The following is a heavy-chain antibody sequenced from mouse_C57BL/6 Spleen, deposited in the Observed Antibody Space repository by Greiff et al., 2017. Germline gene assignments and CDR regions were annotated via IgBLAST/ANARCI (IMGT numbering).Heavy chain of an antibody. CDR2: ISGGGGNT. D-gene: IGHD1-1*01. V-gene: IGHV5-9*01. J-gene: IGHJ1*03. Sequence: EVQLQESGGGLVKPGGSPKLSCAASGFTFSSYTMSWVRQTPEKRLEWVATISGGGGNTYYPDSVKGRFTISRDNAKNTLYLQMSSLRSEDTALYYCARRSYGTSWYFDVWGTGTTVTVSS. CDR1: GFTFSSYT. CDR3: ARRSYGTSWYFDV.